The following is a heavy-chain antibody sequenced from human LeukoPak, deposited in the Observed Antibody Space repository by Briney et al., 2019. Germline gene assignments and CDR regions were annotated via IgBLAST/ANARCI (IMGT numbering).Heavy chain of an antibody. CDR1: GYTFTDHY. V-gene: IGHV1-2*02. CDR3: ARDRRSGYYPPSILFDY. D-gene: IGHD3-3*01. Sequence: VASVKVSCKASGYTFTDHYMHWVRQAPGQGLEWMGWINPNRGDTKYAQKFQGRVTMTRDTSISTAYMELSSLRSDDTAVYYCARDRRSGYYPPSILFDYWGQGTLVTVSS. J-gene: IGHJ4*02. CDR2: INPNRGDT.